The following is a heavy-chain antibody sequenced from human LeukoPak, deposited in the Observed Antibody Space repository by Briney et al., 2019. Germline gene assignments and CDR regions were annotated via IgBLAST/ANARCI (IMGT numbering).Heavy chain of an antibody. CDR1: GGSISSSSYY. CDR3: ARGWGDSDYDWSPFQH. D-gene: IGHD5-12*01. V-gene: IGHV4-39*07. CDR2: IYYSGST. Sequence: SETLSLTCTVSGGSISSSSYYWGWIRQPPGKGLEWIGSIYYSGSTYYNPSLKSRVTISVDTSKNQFSLKLSSVTAADTAVYYCARGWGDSDYDWSPFQHRGQGTLVTVSS. J-gene: IGHJ1*01.